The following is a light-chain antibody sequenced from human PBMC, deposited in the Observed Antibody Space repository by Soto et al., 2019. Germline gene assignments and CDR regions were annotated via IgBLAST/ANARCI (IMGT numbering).Light chain of an antibody. CDR1: QNVATN. Sequence: VMTQSPANLSVSPGEGVTLFCRASQNVATNLAWYQLKPGQAPRLLIHASSTRAAGIPGTFSGSGSGTQFSLNISRVQSEDSAVYYCQQYYHWGLSFGGGTKVEI. J-gene: IGKJ4*01. CDR2: ASS. V-gene: IGKV3D-15*01. CDR3: QQYYHWGLS.